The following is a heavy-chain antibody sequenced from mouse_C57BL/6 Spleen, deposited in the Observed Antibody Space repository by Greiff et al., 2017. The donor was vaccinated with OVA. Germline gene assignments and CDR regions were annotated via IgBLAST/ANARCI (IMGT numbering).Heavy chain of an antibody. CDR2: IRSKSNNYAT. D-gene: IGHD1-1*01. CDR3: VRHDPYYGSYGGFAY. V-gene: IGHV10-1*01. J-gene: IGHJ3*01. CDR1: GFSFNTYA. Sequence: EVQLVESGGGLVQPKGSLKLSCAASGFSFNTYAMNWVRQAPGKGLEWVARIRSKSNNYATYYADSVKDRFTISRDDSESMLYLQMNNLKTEDTAMYYCVRHDPYYGSYGGFAYWGQGTLVTVSA.